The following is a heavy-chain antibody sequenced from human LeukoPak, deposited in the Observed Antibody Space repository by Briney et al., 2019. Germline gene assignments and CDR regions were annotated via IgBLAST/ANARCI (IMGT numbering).Heavy chain of an antibody. Sequence: SVKVSCKASGYTFTNYGVCWVRQAPGQGLEWMGRIIPILGIANYAQKFQGRVTITADKSTSTAYMELSSLRSEDTAVNYCASDYDSSGYPYYEYGMDVWGQGTTVTVSS. CDR2: IIPILGIA. CDR1: GYTFTNYG. CDR3: ASDYDSSGYPYYEYGMDV. D-gene: IGHD3-22*01. J-gene: IGHJ6*02. V-gene: IGHV1-69*04.